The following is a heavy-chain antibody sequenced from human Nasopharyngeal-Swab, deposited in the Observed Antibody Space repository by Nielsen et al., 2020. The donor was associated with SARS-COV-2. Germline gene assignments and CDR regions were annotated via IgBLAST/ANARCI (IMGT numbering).Heavy chain of an antibody. CDR3: ARGLSGVVPAPILGLGPYYYYYYMDV. CDR2: INHSGST. J-gene: IGHJ6*03. Sequence: QTLSLTCAVYGGSFSGSYWGWIRQPPGKGPEWIAEINHSGSTNYNPSLKSRVTLSVDTSMNQVSLEVSSVTAADTAVYYCARGLSGVVPAPILGLGPYYYYYYMDVWGKGTTVTVSS. V-gene: IGHV4-34*01. CDR1: GGSFSGSY. D-gene: IGHD2-2*01.